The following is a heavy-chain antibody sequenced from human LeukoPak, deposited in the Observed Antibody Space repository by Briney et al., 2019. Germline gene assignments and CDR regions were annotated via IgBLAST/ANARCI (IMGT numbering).Heavy chain of an antibody. CDR1: GGSISSSSYY. J-gene: IGHJ5*02. V-gene: IGHV4-61*02. D-gene: IGHD3-22*01. CDR2: IYTSGST. Sequence: SETLSLTCTVSGGSISSSSYYWGWIRQPAGKGLEWIGRIYTSGSTNYNPSLKSRVTISVDTSKNQFSLKLSSVTAADTAVYYCAREDYYDSSGYYLNWFDPWGQGTLVTVSS. CDR3: AREDYYDSSGYYLNWFDP.